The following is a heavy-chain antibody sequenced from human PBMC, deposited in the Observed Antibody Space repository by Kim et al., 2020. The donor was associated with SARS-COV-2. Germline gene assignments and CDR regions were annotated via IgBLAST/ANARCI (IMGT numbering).Heavy chain of an antibody. CDR1: GGSFSGYY. CDR2: INIVEST. CDR3: ARGQVMAVVVLDSFQQ. V-gene: IGHV4-34*01. J-gene: IGHJ1*01. Sequence: SETLSLTCAVYGGSFSGYYWSWIRQPPGKGLEWIGEINIVESTTYNPPPKSGVTISVDTPKNKSPLKLSPVTAADTAVFSCARGQVMAVVVLDSFQQGG. D-gene: IGHD6-19*01.